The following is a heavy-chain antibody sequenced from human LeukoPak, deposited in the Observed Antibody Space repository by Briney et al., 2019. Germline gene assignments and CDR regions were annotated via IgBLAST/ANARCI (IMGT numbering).Heavy chain of an antibody. J-gene: IGHJ4*02. CDR2: ILYDGTKK. V-gene: IGHV3-30*03. Sequence: GRSLRLSCAASGFTFGDYGMHWVRQAPGKGLEWVAVILYDGTKKYYADSVTGRFTISRDNFKNTMYLQMNSLRAEDTAVYYCASSVLSFGDYWGQGILVTVSS. CDR3: ASSVLSFGDY. CDR1: GFTFGDYG. D-gene: IGHD3-10*01.